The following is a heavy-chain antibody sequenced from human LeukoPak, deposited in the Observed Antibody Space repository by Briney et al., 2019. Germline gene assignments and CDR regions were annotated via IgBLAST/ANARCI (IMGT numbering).Heavy chain of an antibody. CDR1: GDSVSSNNVG. J-gene: IGHJ4*02. V-gene: IGHV6-1*01. Sequence: SQTLSLTCAISGDSVSSNNVGWNWIRQSPSRVLEWLGRTYYSSNWYYDYAVSVKSRIIINPDTSKNQFSLQLNSVTPEDTAVYFCSRGWLQKGFDYWGQGTLVTVSS. CDR3: SRGWLQKGFDY. CDR2: TYYSSNWYY. D-gene: IGHD5-24*01.